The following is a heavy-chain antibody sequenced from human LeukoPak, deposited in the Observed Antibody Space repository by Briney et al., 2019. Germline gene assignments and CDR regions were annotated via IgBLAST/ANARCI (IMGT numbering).Heavy chain of an antibody. CDR3: AREGDSSWLHDVFDI. J-gene: IGHJ3*02. V-gene: IGHV1-18*01. Sequence: ASVKVSCKASGYTFTSYDINWVRQATGQGLEWMGWIRANNANTNYAQKLQGRVTMTTDTSTSTAYMELRSLRSDDTAVYYCAREGDSSWLHDVFDIWGQGTVVTVSS. CDR1: GYTFTSYD. CDR2: IRANNANT. D-gene: IGHD6-13*01.